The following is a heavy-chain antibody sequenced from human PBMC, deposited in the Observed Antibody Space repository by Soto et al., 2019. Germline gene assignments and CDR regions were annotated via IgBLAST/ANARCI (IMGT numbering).Heavy chain of an antibody. V-gene: IGHV3-21*01. D-gene: IGHD2-21*02. CDR1: GFTFSSYS. J-gene: IGHJ6*02. CDR3: ARDRDSGIHYYYYGMDV. CDR2: ISSSSSYI. Sequence: PGGSLRLSCAASGFTFSSYSMNWVRQAPGKGLEWVSSISSSSSYIYYADSVKGRFTISRDNAKNSLYLQMNSLRAKDTAVYYCARDRDSGIHYYYYGMDVWGQGTTVTVSS.